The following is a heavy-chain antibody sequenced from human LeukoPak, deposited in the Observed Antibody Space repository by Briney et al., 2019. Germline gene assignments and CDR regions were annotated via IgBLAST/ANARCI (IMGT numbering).Heavy chain of an antibody. CDR3: ATPRSGYSQFDY. CDR2: IYYSGST. CDR1: GGSSGSSSYY. V-gene: IGHV4-39*01. J-gene: IGHJ4*02. D-gene: IGHD3-3*01. Sequence: PSETLSLTCTVSGGSSGSSSYYWGWIRQPPGKGLEWIGTIYYSGSTYHNPSLKSRVTISVDTSKNQFSLKLSSVTAADTAVYYCATPRSGYSQFDYWGRGTLVTVSS.